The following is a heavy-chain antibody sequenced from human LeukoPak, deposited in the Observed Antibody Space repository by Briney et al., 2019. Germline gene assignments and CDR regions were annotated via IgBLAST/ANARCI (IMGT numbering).Heavy chain of an antibody. CDR2: ISSSSSYI. D-gene: IGHD5-18*01. CDR3: ARQKFDSTFVNTPMAIDC. CDR1: GFTFSSYS. V-gene: IGHV3-21*01. Sequence: GGSLRLSCAASGFTFSSYSMNWARQAPGKGLEWVSSISSSSSYIYYADSVKGRFTISRDNAKNSLYLQMNSLRAEDTAVYYCARQKFDSTFVNTPMAIDCWGQGTLVTVSS. J-gene: IGHJ4*02.